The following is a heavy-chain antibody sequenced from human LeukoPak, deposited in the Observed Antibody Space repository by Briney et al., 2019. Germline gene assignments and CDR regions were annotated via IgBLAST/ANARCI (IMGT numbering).Heavy chain of an antibody. CDR2: ISSSSSYI. CDR1: GFTFSSYS. V-gene: IGHV3-21*01. D-gene: IGHD3-10*01. J-gene: IGHJ4*02. Sequence: GGSLRLSCAASGFTFSSYSMNWVRQAPGKGLEWVSSISSSSSYIYYADSVKGRFTISRDNAKNSLYLQMNSLRAEDTAVYYCARGPYGSGCYHDYWGQGTLVTVSS. CDR3: ARGPYGSGCYHDY.